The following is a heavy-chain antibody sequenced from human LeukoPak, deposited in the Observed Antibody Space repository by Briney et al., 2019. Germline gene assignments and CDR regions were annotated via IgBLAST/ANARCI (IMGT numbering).Heavy chain of an antibody. D-gene: IGHD3-22*01. CDR2: IYYSGST. CDR1: GGSISSSSYY. V-gene: IGHV4-39*01. CDR3: ASPGARGCDSSGYYPFDY. Sequence: PSETLSLTCTVSGGSISSSSYYWGWIRQPPGKGLEWIGSIYYSGSTYYNPSLKSRVTISVDTSKNQFSLKLSSVTAADTAVYYCASPGARGCDSSGYYPFDYWGQGTLVTVSS. J-gene: IGHJ4*02.